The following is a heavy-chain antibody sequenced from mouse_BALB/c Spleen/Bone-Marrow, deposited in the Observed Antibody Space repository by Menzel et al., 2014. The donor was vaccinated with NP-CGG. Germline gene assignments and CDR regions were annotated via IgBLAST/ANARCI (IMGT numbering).Heavy chain of an antibody. CDR1: DYSFTSYW. D-gene: IGHD2-2*01. CDR2: IHPSDSET. J-gene: IGHJ1*01. V-gene: IGHV1-74*01. Sequence: QVQLQQSGAELVRPGASVKLSCRASDYSFTSYWVNWVKQRSGQGLEWIGMIHPSDSETRLNQKFKDKATLTVDKSSSTAYMQLSSPTSEDSAVYYCARGGYDGWYFDVWGAGTTVTVSS. CDR3: ARGGYDGWYFDV.